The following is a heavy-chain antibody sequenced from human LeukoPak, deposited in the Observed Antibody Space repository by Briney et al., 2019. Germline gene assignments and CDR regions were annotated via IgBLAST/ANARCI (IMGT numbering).Heavy chain of an antibody. J-gene: IGHJ6*03. Sequence: GGSLRLSCAASGFTFSSYWMSWVRQAPGKGLEWVANIKQDGSEKYYVDSVKGRFTISRDNAKNSLYLQMNSLRAENTAVYYCARDQYFYGSGSYYYYYYMDVWGKGTTVTVSS. D-gene: IGHD3-10*01. V-gene: IGHV3-7*01. CDR1: GFTFSSYW. CDR2: IKQDGSEK. CDR3: ARDQYFYGSGSYYYYYYMDV.